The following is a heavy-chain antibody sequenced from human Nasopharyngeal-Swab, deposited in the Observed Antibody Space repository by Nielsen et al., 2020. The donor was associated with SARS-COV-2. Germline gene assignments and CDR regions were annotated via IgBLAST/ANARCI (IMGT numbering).Heavy chain of an antibody. CDR1: GFTFSGYW. D-gene: IGHD6-6*01. V-gene: IGHV3-7*01. CDR2: INQDGREK. Sequence: GESLKISCAASGFTFSGYWMSWVRQVPGKGLEWVANINQDGREKYYVDSVKGRFTISRDNAKNSLYLQMNILRAEDTAVYYCARGKYSSSSLIYWYYYYGMDFWGQGTTVTVSS. J-gene: IGHJ6*02. CDR3: ARGKYSSSSLIYWYYYYGMDF.